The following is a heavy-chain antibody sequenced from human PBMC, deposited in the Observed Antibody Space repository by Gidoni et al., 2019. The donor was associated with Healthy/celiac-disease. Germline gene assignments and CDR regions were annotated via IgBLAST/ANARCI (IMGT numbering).Heavy chain of an antibody. J-gene: IGHJ6*02. CDR2: IKSKTDGGTT. V-gene: IGHV3-15*01. CDR3: TTREYDFWSGYPYGMDV. D-gene: IGHD3-3*01. Sequence: EVQLVESGGGLVKPGGSLRLSCAASGFTFSNAWMSWVRQAPGKGLEWVGRIKSKTDGGTTDYAAPVKGRFTISRDDSKNTLYLQMNSLKTEDTAVYYCTTREYDFWSGYPYGMDVWGQGTTVTVSS. CDR1: GFTFSNAW.